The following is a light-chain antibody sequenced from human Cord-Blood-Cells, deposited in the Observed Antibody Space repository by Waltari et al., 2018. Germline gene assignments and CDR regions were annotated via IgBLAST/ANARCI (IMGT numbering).Light chain of an antibody. CDR1: SSDVGSYNS. Sequence: QSALTQPPSVSGSPRQSVTISCTGTSSDVGSYNSVSWYHQPPGTAPKLMIYEVSNRPSGVPDRFSGSKSGNTASLTISGLQAEDEADYYCSSYTSSSTYVFGTGTKVTVL. CDR3: SSYTSSSTYV. J-gene: IGLJ1*01. CDR2: EVS. V-gene: IGLV2-18*02.